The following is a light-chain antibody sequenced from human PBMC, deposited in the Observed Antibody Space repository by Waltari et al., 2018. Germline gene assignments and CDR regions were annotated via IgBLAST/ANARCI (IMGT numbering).Light chain of an antibody. V-gene: IGKV3-15*01. J-gene: IGKJ2*01. CDR3: QQYNNWPHT. CDR1: QSVSSN. Sequence: EIVMTQSPATLSVSPGERATRSCRANQSVSSNLAWYQQKPGQAPRLLIYGASTRATGIPARFSGSGSGTEFTLTISSLQSEDFAVYYCQQYNNWPHTFGQGTKLEIK. CDR2: GAS.